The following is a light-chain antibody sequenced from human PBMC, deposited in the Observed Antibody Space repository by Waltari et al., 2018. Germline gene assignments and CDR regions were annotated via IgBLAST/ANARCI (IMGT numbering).Light chain of an antibody. Sequence: EIVLTQSPGTLSLSPGERATLSCRASRSVSSSYLAWYQQKPGQAPRLLIYGASSKATGSPDRFSGSGSETDFTLTISRLEPEDFAVYYCQQYGSSPPWTFGQGTKVEIK. CDR3: QQYGSSPPWT. CDR1: RSVSSSY. CDR2: GAS. J-gene: IGKJ1*01. V-gene: IGKV3-20*01.